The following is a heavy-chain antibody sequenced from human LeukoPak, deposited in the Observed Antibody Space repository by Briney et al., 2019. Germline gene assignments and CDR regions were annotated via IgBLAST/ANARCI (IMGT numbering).Heavy chain of an antibody. J-gene: IGHJ4*02. D-gene: IGHD2-2*01. CDR3: ARELTSSSD. V-gene: IGHV1-18*04. CDR2: ISVHNGKT. CDR1: GYTFTSYY. Sequence: ASVKVSCKASGYTFTSYYMHWVRQAPGQGLEWMGWISVHNGKTNFAQKFRGRVTMTTDTSTNTAYMEVRSLTSDDTAVYYCARELTSSSDWGQGTLVTVSS.